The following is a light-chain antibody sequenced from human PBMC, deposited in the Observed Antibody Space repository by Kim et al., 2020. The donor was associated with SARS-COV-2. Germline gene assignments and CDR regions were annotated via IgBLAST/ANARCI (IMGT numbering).Light chain of an antibody. CDR2: DVS. CDR1: SNDIGGYDN. Sequence: QSALTQPASVSGSPGQSITISCSGASNDIGGYDNVSWYQQHAGKAPKLIIYDVSDRPSGMSSRFSGSKSGNTASLTISGLQAEDEADYYCSSYTSTSTLVFGGGTRLTVL. V-gene: IGLV2-14*03. CDR3: SSYTSTSTLV. J-gene: IGLJ3*02.